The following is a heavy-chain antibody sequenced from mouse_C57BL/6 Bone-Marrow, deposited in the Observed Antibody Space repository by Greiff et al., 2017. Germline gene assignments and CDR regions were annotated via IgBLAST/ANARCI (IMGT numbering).Heavy chain of an antibody. Sequence: DVQLVESGGDLVKPGGSLKLSCAASGFTFSSYGMSWVRQTPDKRLEWVATISSGGSYTYYPDSVKGRFTISRDNAKNTLYLQMSSLKSEDTAMYYCARRGTGWYFDVWGTGTTVTVSS. CDR3: ARRGTGWYFDV. J-gene: IGHJ1*03. CDR2: ISSGGSYT. D-gene: IGHD3-3*01. V-gene: IGHV5-6*01. CDR1: GFTFSSYG.